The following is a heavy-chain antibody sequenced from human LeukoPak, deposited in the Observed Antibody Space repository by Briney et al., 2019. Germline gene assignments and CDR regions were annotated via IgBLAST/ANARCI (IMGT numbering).Heavy chain of an antibody. J-gene: IGHJ5*02. CDR3: ARELYYGSGSYYQNWFDP. V-gene: IGHV1-2*02. D-gene: IGHD3-10*01. Sequence: ASVKVSCKASGYTFTGYYMHWVRQAPGQGLEWMGWINPNSGGTNYAQKFQGRVTMTRDTSISTAYMELSRLRSDDTAVYYCARELYYGSGSYYQNWFDPWGQGTLVTVSS. CDR1: GYTFTGYY. CDR2: INPNSGGT.